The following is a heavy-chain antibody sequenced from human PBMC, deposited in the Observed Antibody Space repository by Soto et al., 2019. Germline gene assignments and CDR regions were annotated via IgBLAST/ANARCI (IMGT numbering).Heavy chain of an antibody. Sequence: QLQLHESGPGLVKPSETLSLTCTISRGSISSSSYYWGWIRQPPGKGLEWIGSMHYMGSPYYNRSLKSRLTISVDTYKDQFSLMLTSVTAADTAVYYCAGSSSWHIIDYWGPGTLVTVSS. D-gene: IGHD6-13*01. J-gene: IGHJ4*02. V-gene: IGHV4-39*01. CDR1: RGSISSSSYY. CDR2: MHYMGSP. CDR3: AGSSSWHIIDY.